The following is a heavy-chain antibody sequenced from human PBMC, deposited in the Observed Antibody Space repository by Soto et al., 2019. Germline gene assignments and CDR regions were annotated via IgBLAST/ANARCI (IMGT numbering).Heavy chain of an antibody. CDR1: GGSISTYY. J-gene: IGHJ4*02. D-gene: IGHD6-13*01. CDR3: ARSTGYSSSWRVFDY. CDR2: IYYSGST. Sequence: SETLSLTCTVSGGSISTYYWIWIRQPPGKGLEWIGYIYYSGSTNYNPSLKSRVTISVDTSKNQFSLKLSSVTAADTAVYYCARSTGYSSSWRVFDYWGQGTLVTVSS. V-gene: IGHV4-59*01.